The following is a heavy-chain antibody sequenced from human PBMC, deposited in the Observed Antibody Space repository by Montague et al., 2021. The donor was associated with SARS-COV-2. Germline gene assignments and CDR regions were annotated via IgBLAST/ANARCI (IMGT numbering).Heavy chain of an antibody. Sequence: SETLSLTCNVSGVSISNYHWSWIWQPPGKGLELIWYIHYNGHKNXKPSLQSRVTMSVDTAKNQNSLKLTSVTAADTAVYYCSRHDHSGTYPMDVWGQGTTVTVSS. CDR2: IHYNGHK. J-gene: IGHJ6*02. CDR1: GVSISNYH. D-gene: IGHD3-10*01. V-gene: IGHV4-59*08. CDR3: SRHDHSGTYPMDV.